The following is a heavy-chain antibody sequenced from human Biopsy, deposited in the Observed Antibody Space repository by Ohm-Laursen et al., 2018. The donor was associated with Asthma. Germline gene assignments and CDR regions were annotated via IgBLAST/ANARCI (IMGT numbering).Heavy chain of an antibody. D-gene: IGHD6-13*01. CDR3: ARATVAAAGND. J-gene: IGHJ4*02. V-gene: IGHV3-30*03. CDR2: ISYDGGNK. CDR1: GFTFSIYD. Sequence: SLRLSCAASGFTFSIYDIHWVRQAPGKGLEWVAVISYDGGNKFYGDSVKGRFTISRDNSKNTVSLEMNSLRRDDTAVYFCARATVAAAGNDWGQGTLVTVSS.